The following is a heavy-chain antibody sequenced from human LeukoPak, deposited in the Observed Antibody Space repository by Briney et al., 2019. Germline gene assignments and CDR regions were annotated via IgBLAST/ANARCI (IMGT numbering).Heavy chain of an antibody. J-gene: IGHJ4*02. Sequence: SEKVSCKASGGTFSSYGITWVRQAPGQGLEWMGGIIPISGRANYAQNFQGRVTITTDESTSTAYMELSSLRFEDTAVYYCARDVYDSSGYYYAWYYFDYWGQETLVTVSS. CDR1: GGTFSSYG. CDR2: IIPISGRA. V-gene: IGHV1-69*05. D-gene: IGHD3-22*01. CDR3: ARDVYDSSGYYYAWYYFDY.